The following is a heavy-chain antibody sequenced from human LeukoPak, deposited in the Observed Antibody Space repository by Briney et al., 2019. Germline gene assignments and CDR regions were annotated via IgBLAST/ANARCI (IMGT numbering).Heavy chain of an antibody. CDR1: GGTFSSYA. Sequence: ASVKVSCKASGGTFSSYAISWVRQAPGRGLEWMGGIIPIFGTVNYAQKFQGRVTITTDESTSTAYMELSSLRSEDTAVYYCAIDGGAVAGTGYWGQGTPVTVSS. CDR3: AIDGGAVAGTGY. CDR2: IIPIFGTV. V-gene: IGHV1-69*05. J-gene: IGHJ4*02. D-gene: IGHD6-19*01.